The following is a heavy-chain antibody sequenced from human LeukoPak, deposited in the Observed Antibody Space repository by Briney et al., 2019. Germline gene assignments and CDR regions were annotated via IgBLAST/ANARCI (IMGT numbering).Heavy chain of an antibody. CDR2: MNLCGSA. V-gene: IGHV4-34*01. D-gene: IGHD6-13*01. CDR1: GGSISKYY. CDR3: ARVYRIAAAGIPFGWFNP. J-gene: IGHJ5*02. Sequence: SETLSLTCTVTGGSISKYYWSWIRQPPGKGLEWMGDMNLCGSANYNPSLKSRVTISVDTSKNQFSLKLSSVPVADTAVYYCARVYRIAAAGIPFGWFNPWGQGTLVTVSS.